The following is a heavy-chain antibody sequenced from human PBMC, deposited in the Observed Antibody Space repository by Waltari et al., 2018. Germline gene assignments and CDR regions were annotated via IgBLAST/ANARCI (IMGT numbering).Heavy chain of an antibody. V-gene: IGHV3-74*01. CDR2: VKGGGSTT. D-gene: IGHD1-26*01. CDR3: VRFSGGY. Sequence: EVQLVESGGGLVQPGGSLRLSCAASGFTFSSYWMHWVRQAPGKGLVWVSNVKGGGSTTSDADAVKGRFTISRDNAKNTLYLQMNSLRVEDTAVYYCVRFSGGYWGQGALVTVSS. CDR1: GFTFSSYW. J-gene: IGHJ4*02.